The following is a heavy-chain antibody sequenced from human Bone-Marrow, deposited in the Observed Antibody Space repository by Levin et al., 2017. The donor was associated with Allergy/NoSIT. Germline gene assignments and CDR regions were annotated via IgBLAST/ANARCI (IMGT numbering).Heavy chain of an antibody. CDR1: GGTFSSNA. CDR3: TMEANIVVLPAAGDSFDI. D-gene: IGHD2-2*01. V-gene: IGHV1-69*13. J-gene: IGHJ3*02. CDR2: IRPIFGTA. Sequence: EASVKVSCKASGGTFSSNALNWVRQAPGQGLEWMGGIRPIFGTADYAQKYQGRVSITADESTGTAYMELSSLRSDDTAMYYCTMEANIVVLPAAGDSFDIWGQGTMVTVSS.